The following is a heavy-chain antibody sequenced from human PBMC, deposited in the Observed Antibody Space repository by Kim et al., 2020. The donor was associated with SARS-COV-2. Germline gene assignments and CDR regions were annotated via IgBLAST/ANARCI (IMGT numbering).Heavy chain of an antibody. CDR1: GFTFSTYW. V-gene: IGHV3-74*01. Sequence: GGSLRLSCAASGFTFSTYWMHWVRQAPGEGLVWVSHINRDGTTTNYADSVKGRFTISRDNAKNTLFLQVNSLRAEDTAVYYCALATTRGQIDYWGQGTLVTVSS. CDR2: INRDGTTT. J-gene: IGHJ4*02. D-gene: IGHD2-15*01. CDR3: ALATTRGQIDY.